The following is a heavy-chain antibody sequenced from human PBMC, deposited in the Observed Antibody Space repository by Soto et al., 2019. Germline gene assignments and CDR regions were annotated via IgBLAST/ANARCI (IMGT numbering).Heavy chain of an antibody. CDR1: GFTFRGCW. J-gene: IGHJ5*02. V-gene: IGHV3-74*01. Sequence: AGGSLRLSCAASGFTFRGCWMHCIPQAPGTGPVWVARIKNDGTITSYADSVKGRFTISRDIAKNTLELQMNSLTAQDTAVYYCAESDWFDPWGRGTLVTVSS. CDR2: IKNDGTIT. CDR3: AESDWFDP.